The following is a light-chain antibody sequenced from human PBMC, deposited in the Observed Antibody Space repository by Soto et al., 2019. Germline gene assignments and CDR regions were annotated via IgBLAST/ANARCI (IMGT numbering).Light chain of an antibody. J-gene: IGKJ4*01. V-gene: IGKV1-27*01. CDR3: QRYYNAPFT. CDR1: QGIKNY. Sequence: DIQVTQHPSSLSASVGDRVTITCRASQGIKNYLAWYQQKPWETPKLLIYAASTLESGIPPRFSGSGSGTDFTLTINNLQPEDVATYYCQRYYNAPFTFGGGTRWIS. CDR2: AAS.